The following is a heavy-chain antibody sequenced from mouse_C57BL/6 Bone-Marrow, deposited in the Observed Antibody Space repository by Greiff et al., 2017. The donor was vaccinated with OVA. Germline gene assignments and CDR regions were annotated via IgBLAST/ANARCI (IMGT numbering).Heavy chain of an antibody. CDR2: IDPENGDT. CDR3: TTTGLYFDY. D-gene: IGHD1-1*01. J-gene: IGHJ2*01. CDR1: GFNIKDYY. V-gene: IGHV14-4*01. Sequence: VQLQQSGAELVRPGASVKLSCTASGFNIKDYYMHWVKQRPEQGLEWIGWIDPENGDTEYASKFQGKATITADTSSNTAYLQLSRLTSEDTAVYYCTTTGLYFDYWGQGTTLTVSS.